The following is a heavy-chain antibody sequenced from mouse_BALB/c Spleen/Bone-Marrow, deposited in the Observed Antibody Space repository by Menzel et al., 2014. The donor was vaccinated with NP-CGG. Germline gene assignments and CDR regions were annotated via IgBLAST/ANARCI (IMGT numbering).Heavy chain of an antibody. J-gene: IGHJ3*01. D-gene: IGHD2-4*01. V-gene: IGHV1S81*02. CDR1: GYTFTGYY. Sequence: QVQLQQSGAELVKPGASVKLSCKASGYTFTGYYMYWVKQRPGQGLEWIGGINPSNGGTNFNEKFKSKATLTVDKSSSTAYMQLSSLTSEDSAVYYCTRGDDYDEEFAYWGQGTLVTVSA. CDR3: TRGDDYDEEFAY. CDR2: INPSNGGT.